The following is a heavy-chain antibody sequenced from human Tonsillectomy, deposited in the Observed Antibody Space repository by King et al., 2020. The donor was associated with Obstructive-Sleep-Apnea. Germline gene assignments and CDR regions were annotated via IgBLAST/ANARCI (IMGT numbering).Heavy chain of an antibody. V-gene: IGHV1-2*04. Sequence: VQLVESGAEVKKPGASVKVSCKASGYTFTDYYMHWVRQAPGQGLEWMGWINPNSGGTNYAQKFQGWVTMTRDTSISTAYMELSRLRSDATAVYYCAREGATYYDFWSGYSRFDYWGQGTLVTVSS. CDR3: AREGATYYDFWSGYSRFDY. J-gene: IGHJ4*02. CDR2: INPNSGGT. CDR1: GYTFTDYY. D-gene: IGHD3-3*01.